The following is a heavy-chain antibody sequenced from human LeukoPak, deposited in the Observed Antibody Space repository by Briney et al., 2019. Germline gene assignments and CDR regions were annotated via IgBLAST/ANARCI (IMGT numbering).Heavy chain of an antibody. CDR1: GFTFSSYW. CDR2: ISYDGSNK. J-gene: IGHJ4*02. CDR3: ARDTVQWLIDY. V-gene: IGHV3-30-3*01. Sequence: GGSLRLSCAASGFTFSSYWMSWVRQAPGKGLEWVAVISYDGSNKYYADSVKGRFTISRDNSKNTLYLQMNSLRAEDTAVYYCARDTVQWLIDYWGQGTLVTVSS. D-gene: IGHD5-12*01.